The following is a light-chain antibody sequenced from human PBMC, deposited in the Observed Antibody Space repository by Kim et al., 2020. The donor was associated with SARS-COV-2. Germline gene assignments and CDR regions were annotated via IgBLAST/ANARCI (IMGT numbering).Light chain of an antibody. CDR3: HSFDSSLSGCV. V-gene: IGLV1-40*01. J-gene: IGLJ3*02. Sequence: QSVLTQPTSVSGAPGQRVTISCTGGSSNIGAGYDVHWYQQPPGRAPKLLIYTNNNRPSGVPDRFSGTKSGTSASLAITGLQAEDEADYFCHSFDSSLSGCVFGGGTQLTVL. CDR1: SSNIGAGYD. CDR2: TNN.